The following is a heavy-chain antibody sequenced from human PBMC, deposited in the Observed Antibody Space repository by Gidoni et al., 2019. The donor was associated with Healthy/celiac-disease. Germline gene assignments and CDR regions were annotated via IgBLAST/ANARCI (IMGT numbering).Heavy chain of an antibody. J-gene: IGHJ4*02. D-gene: IGHD2-8*01. V-gene: IGHV3-7*01. CDR2: IKQDGSEK. CDR3: ARAPRYCTNGVCYSRRRPFDY. Sequence: EVQLVESGGGLVQPGGSLRLSCAASGFTFSSYWMSWVRQAPGKGLEWVANIKQDGSEKYYVDSVKGRFTISRDNAKNSLYLQMNSLRAEDTAVYYCARAPRYCTNGVCYSRRRPFDYWGQGTLVTVSS. CDR1: GFTFSSYW.